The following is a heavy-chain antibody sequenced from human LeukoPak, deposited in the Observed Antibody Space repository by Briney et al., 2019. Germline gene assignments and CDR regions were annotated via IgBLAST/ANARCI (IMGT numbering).Heavy chain of an antibody. CDR2: IYYSGYT. Sequence: SETLSLTCTVSGGSISSYYWSWIRQPPGKGLKWIGNIYYSGYTTYSPSLRSRVTISVDTSKNQFSLKLSSVTAADTAVYYCARGGSSLRDTYDFDYWGQGTLVTVSS. V-gene: IGHV4-59*01. CDR1: GGSISSYY. D-gene: IGHD6-6*01. CDR3: ARGGSSLRDTYDFDY. J-gene: IGHJ4*02.